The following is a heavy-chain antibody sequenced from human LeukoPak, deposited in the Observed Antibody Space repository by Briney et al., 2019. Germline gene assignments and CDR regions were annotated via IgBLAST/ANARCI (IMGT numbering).Heavy chain of an antibody. CDR1: GFTFSSYS. Sequence: GRSLRLSCAASGFTFSSYSMNWVRQAPGKGLEWLSYVMSSSSIIKYADSVKGRFTISRDNAKSSVYLQMNSLRAEDTAVYYCARDQNWSFDYWGQGTLVTVSS. V-gene: IGHV3-48*01. CDR3: ARDQNWSFDY. CDR2: VMSSSSII. J-gene: IGHJ4*02. D-gene: IGHD1-1*01.